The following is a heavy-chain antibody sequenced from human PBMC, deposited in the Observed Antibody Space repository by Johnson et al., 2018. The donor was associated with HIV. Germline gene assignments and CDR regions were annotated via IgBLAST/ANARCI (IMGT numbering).Heavy chain of an antibody. CDR1: GFTFDDYG. D-gene: IGHD5-24*01. CDR2: INWNSGSI. Sequence: VQLVESGGSVVRPGGSLRLSCAASGFTFDDYGMSWVRQAPGKGLEWVSGINWNSGSIGYADSVKGRFTISRDKAKNALYLQMNSLRADDTALSSCAKEDGNLNAVDIWGQGTMVTVSS. J-gene: IGHJ3*02. V-gene: IGHV3-20*04. CDR3: AKEDGNLNAVDI.